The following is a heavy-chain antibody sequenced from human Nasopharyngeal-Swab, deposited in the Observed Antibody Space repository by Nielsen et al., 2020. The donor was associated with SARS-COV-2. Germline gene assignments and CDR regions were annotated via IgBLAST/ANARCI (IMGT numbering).Heavy chain of an antibody. CDR3: ARGDLVVVPSPILGLGPFFYYFYLDV. J-gene: IGHJ6*03. V-gene: IGHV4-4*02. Sequence: SETLSLTCAVSGGSVSSNDWWTWVRQSPGKGLEWIGEVSQSGSINYNPSLKSRVTLSMDKSKRQFSLRLTSVSAADTAVYFCARGDLVVVPSPILGLGPFFYYFYLDVWGKGTTVTVSS. D-gene: IGHD2-2*01. CDR1: GGSVSSNDW. CDR2: VSQSGSI.